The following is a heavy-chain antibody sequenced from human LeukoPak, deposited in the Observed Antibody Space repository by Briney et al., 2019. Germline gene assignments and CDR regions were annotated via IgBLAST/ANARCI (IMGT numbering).Heavy chain of an antibody. CDR3: ARGVALSDY. D-gene: IGHD3-3*01. J-gene: IGHJ4*02. CDR2: ITGSGGST. V-gene: IGHV3-23*01. CDR1: GFTFSSYA. Sequence: QPGGSLRLSCAASGFTFSSYAMNWVRQAPGKGLEWVSAITGSGGSTSYADSVKGRFTISRDNAKNSLYLQMNSLRAEDTAVYYCARGVALSDYWGQGTLVTVSS.